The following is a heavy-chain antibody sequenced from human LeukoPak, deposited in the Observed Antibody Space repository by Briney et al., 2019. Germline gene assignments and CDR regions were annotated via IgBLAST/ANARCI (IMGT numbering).Heavy chain of an antibody. CDR3: ARDQTGGPLFDY. CDR2: TYYRSKWYN. CDR1: GDSVSSNSAA. Sequence: SQTLSLTCAISGDSVSSNSAAWHWIRQSPSRGLDGLGRTYYRSKWYNDYALSVKSRITINPDTSKNQFSLQLSSVTPEDTAVYYCARDQTGGPLFDYWGQGTLVTVSS. J-gene: IGHJ4*02. D-gene: IGHD3-16*01. V-gene: IGHV6-1*01.